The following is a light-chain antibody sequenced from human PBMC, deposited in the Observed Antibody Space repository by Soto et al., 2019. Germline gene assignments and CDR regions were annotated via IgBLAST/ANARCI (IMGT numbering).Light chain of an antibody. V-gene: IGKV1-5*01. CDR1: QSINNL. CDR2: DVS. CDR3: QQYNSYS. J-gene: IGKJ1*01. Sequence: VQMTQSPSTLSASVGDRVTITCRASQSINNLLAWYQQKPGKAPKFLIYDVSTLESGVPSRFSGSGSGTEFTLTISSLQPEDFATYYCQQYNSYSFGQGTKVDIK.